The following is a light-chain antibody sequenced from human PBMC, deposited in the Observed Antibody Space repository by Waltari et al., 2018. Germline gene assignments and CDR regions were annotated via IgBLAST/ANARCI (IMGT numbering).Light chain of an antibody. CDR1: SSNPGVNH. CDR3: AAWDSNVNAWL. CDR2: SNS. V-gene: IGLV1-44*01. Sequence: QSVLTPSPSASATPGQRVTISCSGSSSNPGVNHVNWYQPVPGATPRRLIYSNSRRPSGVPDRFSGSKSGASASLAISGLQSDDEADYYCAAWDSNVNAWLFGGGTKVTVL. J-gene: IGLJ2*01.